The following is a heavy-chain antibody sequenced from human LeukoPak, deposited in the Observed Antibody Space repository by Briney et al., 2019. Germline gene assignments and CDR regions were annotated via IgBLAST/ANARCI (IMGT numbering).Heavy chain of an antibody. Sequence: ASVKVSCKASGYMFNIYGISWVRQAPGQGLEWMGWISAFNGNTNYARNFQDRVTMTTDTSTSTAYMELTSLSSDDTAVYYCARSPPSTGYDRFDTWGQGTLFTVSS. J-gene: IGHJ4*02. CDR1: GYMFNIYG. CDR3: ARSPPSTGYDRFDT. V-gene: IGHV1-18*01. D-gene: IGHD5-12*01. CDR2: ISAFNGNT.